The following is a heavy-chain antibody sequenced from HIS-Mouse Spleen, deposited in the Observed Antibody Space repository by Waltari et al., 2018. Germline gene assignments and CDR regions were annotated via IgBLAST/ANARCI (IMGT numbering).Heavy chain of an antibody. CDR3: AREIPYSSSWYDWYFDL. V-gene: IGHV4-39*07. CDR2: IYYSGSR. Sequence: QLQLQESGPGLVKPSETLSLTCTVSGGSISSSSYYWGWVRQPPGKGLEWIESIYYSGSRYYNPSLKSRVAIPLDTPTHQFSLKLSSVTAADTAVDYCAREIPYSSSWYDWYFDLWGRGTLVTVSS. CDR1: GGSISSSSYY. J-gene: IGHJ2*01. D-gene: IGHD6-13*01.